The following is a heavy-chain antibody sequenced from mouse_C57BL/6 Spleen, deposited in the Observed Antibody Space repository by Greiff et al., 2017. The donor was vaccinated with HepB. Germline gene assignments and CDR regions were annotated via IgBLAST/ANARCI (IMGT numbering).Heavy chain of an antibody. V-gene: IGHV7-1*01. J-gene: IGHJ1*03. CDR2: SRNKANDYTT. D-gene: IGHD1-1*01. CDR1: GFTFSDFY. CDR3: ARDAYYYGSSSLYWYFDV. Sequence: EVKLVESGGGLVQSGRSLRLSCATSGFTFSDFYMEWVRQAPGKGLEWIAASRNKANDYTTEYSASVKGRFIVSRDTSQSILYLQMNALRAEDTAIYYGARDAYYYGSSSLYWYFDVWGTGTTVTVSS.